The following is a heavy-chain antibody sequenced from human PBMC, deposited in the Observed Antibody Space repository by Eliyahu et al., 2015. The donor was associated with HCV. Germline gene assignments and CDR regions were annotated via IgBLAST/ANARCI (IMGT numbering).Heavy chain of an antibody. J-gene: IGHJ4*02. CDR3: TTGDFTFLGNDH. V-gene: IGHV3-15*05. CDR2: I. CDR1: GFIFRNAW. Sequence: EVQLVESGGGLVKPGGSLRLSCTASGFIFRNAWMNWVRQAPGKGLEWVGRIKGRFSISRDDSKNTLYLQMNSLKSEDTAIYYCTTGDFTFLGNDHWGQGTLVTVSS. D-gene: IGHD2-21*01.